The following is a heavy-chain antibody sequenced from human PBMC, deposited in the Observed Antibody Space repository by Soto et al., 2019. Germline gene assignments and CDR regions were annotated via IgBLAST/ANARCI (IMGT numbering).Heavy chain of an antibody. CDR2: INPGGDVI. Sequence: GGSLRLSCAASGFSLRDYYMTWIRQAPGKGLELLSYINPGGDVIRYADSVKGRFTISRDNAKNSLYLHMNNLRAEDTAVYYCTRDPRIADFWGQGTLVTVSS. CDR1: GFSLRDYY. CDR3: TRDPRIADF. D-gene: IGHD2-21*01. V-gene: IGHV3-11*01. J-gene: IGHJ4*02.